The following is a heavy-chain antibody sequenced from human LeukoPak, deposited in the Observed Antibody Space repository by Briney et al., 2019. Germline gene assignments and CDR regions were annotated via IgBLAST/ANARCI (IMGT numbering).Heavy chain of an antibody. D-gene: IGHD3-22*01. J-gene: IGHJ5*02. Sequence: SETLSLTCAVSGGSVRGYYWGWIRRPPGRGREWIGYIYYSGSTNYNPSLKSRVTISVDTSKNQFSLKLSSVTAADPAVYYCVANYYDSSGATWGQGTLVTVSS. CDR3: VANYYDSSGAT. V-gene: IGHV4-59*02. CDR2: IYYSGST. CDR1: GGSVRGYY.